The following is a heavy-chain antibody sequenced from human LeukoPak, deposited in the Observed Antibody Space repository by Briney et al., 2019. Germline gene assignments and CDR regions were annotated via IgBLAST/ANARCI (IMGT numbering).Heavy chain of an antibody. CDR2: ISGSGGST. CDR3: AKGAKYYYDSSGYYGY. Sequence: PGGSLRLSCAASGFTFSSYAMSWVRQAPGKGLEWVSAISGSGGSTYYADSVKGRFTISRDNSKNTLYLQMNSLRAEDTAVYYCAKGAKYYYDSSGYYGYRGQGTLVTVSS. D-gene: IGHD3-22*01. J-gene: IGHJ4*02. V-gene: IGHV3-23*01. CDR1: GFTFSSYA.